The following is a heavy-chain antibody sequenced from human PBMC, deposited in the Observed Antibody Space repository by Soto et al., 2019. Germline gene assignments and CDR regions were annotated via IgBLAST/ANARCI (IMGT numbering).Heavy chain of an antibody. CDR1: GGSISSHNW. D-gene: IGHD6-19*01. V-gene: IGHV4-4*02. J-gene: IGHJ4*02. Sequence: TSETLSLTCAVSGGSISSHNWWSWVRQPPGKGLEWIGEIYHSGGTNYNPSLKSRVIMSVVQSKNLFSLTLNSVTAADTAFYYCARDQGSHPGDWGQGILVTVSS. CDR3: ARDQGSHPGD. CDR2: IYHSGGT.